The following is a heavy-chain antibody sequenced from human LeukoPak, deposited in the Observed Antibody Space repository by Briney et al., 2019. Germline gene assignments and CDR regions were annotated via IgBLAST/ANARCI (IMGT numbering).Heavy chain of an antibody. V-gene: IGHV1-18*01. CDR2: ISAYNGNT. J-gene: IGHJ4*02. CDR3: ARLTYYYDSSGYDY. Sequence: ASVKVSCKASGYTFTSYGISWVRQAPGQGLEWMGWISAYNGNTNYAQKLQGRVTMTTDTSTSTAYMELRSLRSDDTAVYYCARLTYYYDSSGYDYWGQGTLVTVSS. CDR1: GYTFTSYG. D-gene: IGHD3-22*01.